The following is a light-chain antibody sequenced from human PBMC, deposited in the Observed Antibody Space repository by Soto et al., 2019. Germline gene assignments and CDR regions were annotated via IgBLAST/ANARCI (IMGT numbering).Light chain of an antibody. CDR3: QQYNSYPWT. CDR1: QSISSW. Sequence: DIQMTQSPSTRSASVGDRVTITCRASQSISSWLAWYQQKPGKAPKLLIYDASSLESGVPLRFSRSGSGTEFTLTISSLQPDDSATYYCQQYNSYPWTFGQGTKVQIK. V-gene: IGKV1-5*01. J-gene: IGKJ1*01. CDR2: DAS.